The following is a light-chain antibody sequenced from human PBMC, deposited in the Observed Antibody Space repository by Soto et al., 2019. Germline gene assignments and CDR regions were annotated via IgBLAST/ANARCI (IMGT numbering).Light chain of an antibody. V-gene: IGKV1-39*01. CDR2: AAS. Sequence: DIQMTQSPSSLSASVGDRVTITCRASQSISNSLNWYQQKPGKAPDLLIYAASNLQSGVPSRFTGSGSGTDETLAISSLQPEDFTTYYCQQSYSSPQMYTFGQGTKLEIK. CDR3: QQSYSSPQMYT. J-gene: IGKJ2*01. CDR1: QSISNS.